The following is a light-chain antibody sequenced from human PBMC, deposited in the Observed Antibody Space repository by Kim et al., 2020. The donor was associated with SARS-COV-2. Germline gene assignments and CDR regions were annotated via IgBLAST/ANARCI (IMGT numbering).Light chain of an antibody. J-gene: IGKJ4*01. Sequence: ASVGDRVPHHWRDRQGLGQELAWYQQKPGEAPKVLIYGASSLQRGVPSRFSGSGSGTEFALTITNLQPEDFATYYCQQYYVYPLTFGRGTKVEIK. V-gene: IGKV1-6*02. CDR2: GAS. CDR3: QQYYVYPLT. CDR1: QGLGQE.